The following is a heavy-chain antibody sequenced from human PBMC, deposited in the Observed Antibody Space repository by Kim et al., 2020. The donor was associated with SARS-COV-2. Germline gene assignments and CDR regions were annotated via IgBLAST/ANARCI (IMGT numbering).Heavy chain of an antibody. Sequence: GGSLRLSCAASGFTFDDYAMHWVRQAPGKGLEWVSGISWNSGSIGYADSVKGRFTISRDNAKNSLYLQMNSLRAEDTALYYCAKSAYYDILTGSYYFDYWGQGTLVTVSS. CDR1: GFTFDDYA. CDR3: AKSAYYDILTGSYYFDY. CDR2: ISWNSGSI. J-gene: IGHJ4*02. V-gene: IGHV3-9*01. D-gene: IGHD3-9*01.